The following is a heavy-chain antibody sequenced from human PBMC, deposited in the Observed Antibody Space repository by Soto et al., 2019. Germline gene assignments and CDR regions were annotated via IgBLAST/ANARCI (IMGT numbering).Heavy chain of an antibody. V-gene: IGHV3-7*03. CDR2: IKKDGSEN. Sequence: LRLSCAASGFTFGDYWMSWVRQAPGKGLEWVAHIKKDGSENYYVDSVTGRFTVSRDNTKNSLYLQMNSLRAEDTAVYYCAKLGSGYYTGLYFDYWGQGTLVTVSS. CDR1: GFTFGDYW. D-gene: IGHD3-3*01. CDR3: AKLGSGYYTGLYFDY. J-gene: IGHJ4*02.